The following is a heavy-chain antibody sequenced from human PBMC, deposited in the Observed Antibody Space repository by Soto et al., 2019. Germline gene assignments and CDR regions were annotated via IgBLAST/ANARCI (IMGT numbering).Heavy chain of an antibody. V-gene: IGHV3-7*03. CDR2: IKKDGSEN. Sequence: LRLSCAASGFTFGDYWMSWVRQAPGKGLEWVAHIKKDGSENYYVDSVTGRFTVSRDNTKNSLYLQMNSLRAEDTAVYYCAKLGSGYYTGLYFDYWGQGTLVTVSS. CDR1: GFTFGDYW. D-gene: IGHD3-3*01. CDR3: AKLGSGYYTGLYFDY. J-gene: IGHJ4*02.